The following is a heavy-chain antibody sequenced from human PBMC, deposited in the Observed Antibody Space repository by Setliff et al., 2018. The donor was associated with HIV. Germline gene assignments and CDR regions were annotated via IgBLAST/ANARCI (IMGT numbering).Heavy chain of an antibody. CDR2: IGPYNDRT. D-gene: IGHD3-16*01. J-gene: IGHJ3*01. V-gene: IGHV1-18*01. CDR1: GYMFIAYG. CDR3: AGDDGGYNYADAFDV. Sequence: ASVKVSCKTSGYMFIAYGMSWVRRAPGQGLEWMGWIGPYNDRTEYAQEFQGRVSLTIDTSASTAYMELRSLRSDDTAVYYCAGDDGGYNYADAFDVWGQGTMVTVSS.